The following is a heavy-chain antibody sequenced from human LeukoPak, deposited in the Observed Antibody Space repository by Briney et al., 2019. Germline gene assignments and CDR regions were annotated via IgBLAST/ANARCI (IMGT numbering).Heavy chain of an antibody. J-gene: IGHJ4*02. CDR1: GYSFTSWY. D-gene: IGHD2-2*01. CDR3: APASEAADF. Sequence: GASVKVSCKASGYSFTSWYMYWVRQAPGQGLEWMGRINPNGGGTNYAVKFQGRVTMTRDTSISTVYMSLSRLRSDDTAVYYCAPASEAADFWGQGTLVTVSS. V-gene: IGHV1-2*02. CDR2: INPNGGGT.